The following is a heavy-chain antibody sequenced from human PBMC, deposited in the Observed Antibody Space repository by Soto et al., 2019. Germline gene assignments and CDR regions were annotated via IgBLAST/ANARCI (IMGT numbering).Heavy chain of an antibody. CDR3: ASRSGQLPYYFDY. CDR2: ISAYKGNT. J-gene: IGHJ4*02. CDR1: GYTFTNYG. Sequence: ASVKVSCKASGYTFTNYGISWVRQAPGQGLEWMGWISAYKGNTNYAQKFQGRVTMTTDTSTSTAYMELRSLRTDDTAVYYCASRSGQLPYYFDYWGQGTLVTVS. V-gene: IGHV1-18*01. D-gene: IGHD6-6*01.